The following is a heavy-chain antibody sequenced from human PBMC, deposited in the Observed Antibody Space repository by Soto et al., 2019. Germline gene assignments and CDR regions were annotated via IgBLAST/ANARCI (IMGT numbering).Heavy chain of an antibody. V-gene: IGHV1-18*01. J-gene: IGHJ4*02. Sequence: ASVKVSCKASGYTFTSYGISWVRQAPGQGLEWMGWISAYNGNTNYAQKLQGRVTMTTDTSTSTAYMELRSLRSDDTAVYYCARDYDSSGSTHFDYWGQGTLVTVSS. CDR1: GYTFTSYG. CDR2: ISAYNGNT. CDR3: ARDYDSSGSTHFDY. D-gene: IGHD3-22*01.